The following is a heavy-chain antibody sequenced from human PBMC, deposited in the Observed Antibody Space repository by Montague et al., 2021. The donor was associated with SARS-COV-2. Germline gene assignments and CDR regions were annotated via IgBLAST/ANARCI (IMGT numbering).Heavy chain of an antibody. D-gene: IGHD2-21*01. CDR2: IYHSGTT. CDR1: GDSITNNYY. CDR3: ARRHIVASNRAFDY. Sequence: SETLSLTCTVSGDSITNNYYWGWILQPPGKGLEWIGTIYHSGTTYYNPSLKSRVTISVDTSNNQFSLKLTSVIAADTAVYYCARRHIVASNRAFDYWGQGTLVTVSS. J-gene: IGHJ4*02. V-gene: IGHV4-38-2*02.